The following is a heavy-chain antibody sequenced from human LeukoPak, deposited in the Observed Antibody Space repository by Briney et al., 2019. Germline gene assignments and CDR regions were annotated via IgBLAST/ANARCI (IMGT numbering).Heavy chain of an antibody. J-gene: IGHJ4*02. CDR3: ARIQDSSNDY. CDR2: IFSNEEK. CDR1: GFSLSNSRMG. Sequence: SGPVLVKPTETLTLTFTDSGFSLSNSRMGVSWIRQPPGKALDGSAHIFSNEEKSYSTTLKCRLTNSNDTSKSPVVLTMTNMDPVDTATYYCARIQDSSNDYWGQGTLVTVSS. V-gene: IGHV2-26*01. D-gene: IGHD6-13*01.